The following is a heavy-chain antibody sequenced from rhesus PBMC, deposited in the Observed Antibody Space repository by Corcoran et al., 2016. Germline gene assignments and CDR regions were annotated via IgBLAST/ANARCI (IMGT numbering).Heavy chain of an antibody. CDR3: ARGVWGSSYFDY. CDR2: IYVDDAK. Sequence: QVTLKESGPALVKPTQTLTLTCTVSGFSLTTSGMGVGWIRQPPGKALEMLALIYVDDAKRYSTSLKSRLTISKDTSKNQVVLTMTNMDPVDTATYYCARGVWGSSYFDYWGQGVLVTVSS. V-gene: IGHV2-174*01. J-gene: IGHJ4*01. D-gene: IGHD3-34*01. CDR1: GFSLTTSGMG.